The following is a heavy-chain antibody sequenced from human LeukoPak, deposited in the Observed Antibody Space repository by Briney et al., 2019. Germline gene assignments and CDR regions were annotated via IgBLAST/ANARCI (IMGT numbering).Heavy chain of an antibody. CDR2: IRSKANSYAT. V-gene: IGHV3-73*01. CDR3: TADHFWSGYYLVYYYYMDV. Sequence: PGGSLRLSCAASGFTFSGSAMHWVRQASGKGLEWVGRIRSKANSYATAYAASVKGRFTISRDDSKNTAYLQMNSLKTEDTAVYYCTADHFWSGYYLVYYYYMDVWGKGTTVTISS. D-gene: IGHD3-3*02. J-gene: IGHJ6*03. CDR1: GFTFSGSA.